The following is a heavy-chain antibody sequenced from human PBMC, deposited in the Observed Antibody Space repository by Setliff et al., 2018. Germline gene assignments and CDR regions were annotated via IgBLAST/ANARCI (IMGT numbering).Heavy chain of an antibody. V-gene: IGHV1-2*06. Sequence: GASVKVSCKASGYTFTGYYMHWVRQAPGQGLEWMGRINPNSGGTNYAQKLQGRVTMTRDTSISTAYMELSRLRSDDTAVYYCARDGTSLPSIAAHADYWGQGTLVTVSS. CDR2: INPNSGGT. CDR1: GYTFTGYY. CDR3: ARDGTSLPSIAAHADY. J-gene: IGHJ4*02. D-gene: IGHD6-6*01.